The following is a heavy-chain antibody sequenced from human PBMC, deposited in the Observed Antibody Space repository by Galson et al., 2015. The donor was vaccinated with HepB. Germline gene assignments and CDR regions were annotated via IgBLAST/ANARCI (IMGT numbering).Heavy chain of an antibody. CDR1: GFTFSSYS. V-gene: IGHV3-48*02. CDR2: ISSSSSTI. J-gene: IGHJ2*01. CDR3: ARETMRYFDL. Sequence: SLRLSCAASGFTFSSYSMNWVRQAPGKGLEWVSYISSSSSTIYYADSVKGRFTISRDNAKNSLYLQMNSLRDGDTAVYYCARETMRYFDLWGRGTLVTVSS.